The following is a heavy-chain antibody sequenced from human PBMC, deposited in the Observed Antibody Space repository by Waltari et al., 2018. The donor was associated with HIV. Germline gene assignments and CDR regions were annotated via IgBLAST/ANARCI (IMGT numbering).Heavy chain of an antibody. CDR3: AREKELELHQIDY. CDR2: ITTSSAYI. D-gene: IGHD3-10*01. J-gene: IGHJ4*02. CDR1: GFTFRTYS. V-gene: IGHV3-21*06. Sequence: EVQLVESGGGLVKPGGSLRLSCAASGFTFRTYSMNWVRQAPGKGREWGSSITTSSAYIYDADSVKGRFTIARDNAKNSLYLQMNSLRAEDTATYYCAREKELELHQIDYWGQGTLVTVSS.